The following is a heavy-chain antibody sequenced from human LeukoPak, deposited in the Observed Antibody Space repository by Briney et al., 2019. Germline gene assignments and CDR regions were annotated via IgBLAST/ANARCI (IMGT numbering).Heavy chain of an antibody. Sequence: PGGSLRLSCEVSGFTFSDHYMSCIRQAPGKRLEWVSYIGSGSTYTNYADSVEGRFTISRDNAKNSLYLQMNSLRAEDTAVYYCARGDYGGDYFDYWGQGTLVTVSS. CDR3: ARGDYGGDYFDY. CDR2: IGSGSTYT. J-gene: IGHJ4*02. CDR1: GFTFSDHY. V-gene: IGHV3-11*05. D-gene: IGHD4-23*01.